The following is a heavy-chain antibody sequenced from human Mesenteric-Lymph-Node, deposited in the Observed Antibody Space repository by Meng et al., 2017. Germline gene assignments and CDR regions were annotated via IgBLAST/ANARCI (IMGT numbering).Heavy chain of an antibody. CDR1: GGSISSYY. CDR3: ARTAAEITTYYYYYGMDV. Sequence: SETLSLTCTVSGGSISSYYWSWIRQHPGKGLEWIGYIYYSGSTYYNPSLKSRVTISVDTSKNQFSLKLSSVTAADTAVYYCARTAAEITTYYYYYGMDVWGQGTTVTVSS. V-gene: IGHV4-59*06. J-gene: IGHJ6*02. CDR2: IYYSGST. D-gene: IGHD3-22*01.